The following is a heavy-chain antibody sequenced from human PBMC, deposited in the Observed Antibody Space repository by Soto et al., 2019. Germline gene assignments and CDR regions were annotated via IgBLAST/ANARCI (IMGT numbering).Heavy chain of an antibody. CDR3: ASWSSPTVRSAFDI. D-gene: IGHD4-17*01. Sequence: SETLSLTCSVSGGSISSDGYYWSWIRQHPGKGLEWIGSFYYSGTTYYSSSLKSRVTISVDTSKNQFSLRLSSVTAADTAVYYCASWSSPTVRSAFDIWGQGTMVTVSS. V-gene: IGHV4-31*03. J-gene: IGHJ3*02. CDR1: GGSISSDGYY. CDR2: FYYSGTT.